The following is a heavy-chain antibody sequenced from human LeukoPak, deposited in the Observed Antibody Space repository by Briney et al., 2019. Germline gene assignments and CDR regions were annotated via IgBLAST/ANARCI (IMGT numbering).Heavy chain of an antibody. D-gene: IGHD3-10*01. Sequence: GGTLRLSCAASGFTFSNYVMSWVRQAPGKGLEWVSAISCSGGSTYYADSVKGRFTISRDNSKNTAYLQMDSLKTEDTAVYYCTGNYYGSGSYADFDYWGQGTLVTVSS. CDR1: GFTFSNYV. CDR3: TGNYYGSGSYADFDY. J-gene: IGHJ4*02. CDR2: ISCSGGST. V-gene: IGHV3-23*01.